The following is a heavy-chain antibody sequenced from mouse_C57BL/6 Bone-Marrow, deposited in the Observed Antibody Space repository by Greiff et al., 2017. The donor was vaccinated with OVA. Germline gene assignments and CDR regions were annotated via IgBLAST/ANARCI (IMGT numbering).Heavy chain of an antibody. CDR2: IYPRSGNT. CDR3: ARRGKTLSWFAY. D-gene: IGHD1-1*01. V-gene: IGHV1-81*01. CDR1: GYTFTSYG. Sequence: VQVVESGAELARPGASVKLSCKASGYTFTSYGISWVKQRTGQGLEWIGEIYPRSGNTYYNEKFKGKATLTADKSSSTAYMELRSLTSEDSAVYFCARRGKTLSWFAYWGQGTLVTVSA. J-gene: IGHJ3*01.